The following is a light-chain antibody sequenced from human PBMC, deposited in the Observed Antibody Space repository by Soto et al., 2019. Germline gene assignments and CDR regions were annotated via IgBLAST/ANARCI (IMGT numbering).Light chain of an antibody. CDR2: DAS. V-gene: IGKV3-11*01. J-gene: IGKJ2*01. Sequence: ESVVTQSPATLSLSPGERATLSCRASQDVSRYLAWYQQKPGQSPRLLIYDASNRATGVPARFSGSGSGTDFTLTISSLEPEDFAVYYCQHYNYWPYTFGQGTKVDIK. CDR1: QDVSRY. CDR3: QHYNYWPYT.